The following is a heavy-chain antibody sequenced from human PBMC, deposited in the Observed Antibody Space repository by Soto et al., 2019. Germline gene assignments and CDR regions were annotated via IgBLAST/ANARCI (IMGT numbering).Heavy chain of an antibody. D-gene: IGHD3-22*01. CDR1: GSSISSYY. V-gene: IGHV4-59*08. Sequence: SETLSLTCTVSGSSISSYYWSWIRQPPGKGLEWIGYIYYSGSTNYNPSLKSRVTISVDTSKNQFSLKLSSVTAADTAVYYCARHDPMIRTPTDYWGQGTLVTVSS. CDR2: IYYSGST. J-gene: IGHJ4*02. CDR3: ARHDPMIRTPTDY.